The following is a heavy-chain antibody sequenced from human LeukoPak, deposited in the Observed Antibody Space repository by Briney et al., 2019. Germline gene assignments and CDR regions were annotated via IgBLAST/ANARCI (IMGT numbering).Heavy chain of an antibody. CDR3: AREMTWTEEGDWYSDL. D-gene: IGHD3-16*01. J-gene: IGHJ2*01. CDR1: GYSFSHYA. CDR2: INAGNGKT. V-gene: IGHV1-3*01. Sequence: ASVKVSCKASGYSFSHYATQWVRQAPGQRLEWMGKINAGNGKTKYSEKFQGRVTFTRDTSASTAYMELSSVTSEDTGVYYCAREMTWTEEGDWYSDLWGRGTLVIVSS.